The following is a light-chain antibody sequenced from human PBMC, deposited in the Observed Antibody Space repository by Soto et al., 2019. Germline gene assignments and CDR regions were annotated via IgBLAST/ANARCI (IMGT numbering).Light chain of an antibody. CDR3: ATWDDSLSGRWV. CDR1: TSNIGRNS. Sequence: QSVLTQPPSASGTPGQRFTISCSGSTSNIGRNSVYWYQQLPGTAPKLVMYGDVQWPSGVPDRFSGSKSGTSASLAISGLRSEDEADYYCATWDDSLSGRWVFGGGTKLTVL. J-gene: IGLJ3*02. CDR2: GDV. V-gene: IGLV1-47*02.